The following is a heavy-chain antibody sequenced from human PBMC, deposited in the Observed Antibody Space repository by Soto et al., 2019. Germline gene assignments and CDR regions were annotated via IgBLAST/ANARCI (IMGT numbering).Heavy chain of an antibody. CDR1: GYTLTELS. CDR2: FDPEDGET. CDR3: ATVTRYSSGWQT. D-gene: IGHD6-19*01. J-gene: IGHJ5*02. V-gene: IGHV1-24*01. Sequence: ASVKVSCKVSGYTLTELSMHWVRQAPGKGLEWMGGFDPEDGETIYAQKFQGRVTMTEDTSTDTAYMELSSLRSEDTAVYYCATVTRYSSGWQTWGQGTLVTVSS.